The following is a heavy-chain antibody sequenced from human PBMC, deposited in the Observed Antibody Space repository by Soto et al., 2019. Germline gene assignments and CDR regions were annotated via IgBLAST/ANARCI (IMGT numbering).Heavy chain of an antibody. CDR3: ARDVAADYGMDV. D-gene: IGHD6-13*01. Sequence: QVQLVESGGGVVQPGRSLRLSCAASGFTFSNYGMHWVRQAPGKGLGWVAVIWYDGSNKYYADSVKGRFTISRDNSKNTLYLQMNSLRAEDTAVYYCARDVAADYGMDVWGQGTTVTVSS. CDR1: GFTFSNYG. V-gene: IGHV3-33*01. J-gene: IGHJ6*02. CDR2: IWYDGSNK.